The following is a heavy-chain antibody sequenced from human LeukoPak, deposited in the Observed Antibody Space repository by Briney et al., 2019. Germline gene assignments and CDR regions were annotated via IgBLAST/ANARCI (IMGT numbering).Heavy chain of an antibody. V-gene: IGHV3-53*01. CDR1: GFTVSSNY. J-gene: IGHJ4*02. D-gene: IGHD6-6*01. CDR2: IYSGGST. Sequence: GGSLRLSCAASGFTVSSNYMSWVRQAPGKGLEWVSVIYSGGSTYYADSVKGRFTISRDNSKNTLYLQMNSLRAEDTAVYYCARGYSSSSFDYWGQGTLVTVSS. CDR3: ARGYSSSSFDY.